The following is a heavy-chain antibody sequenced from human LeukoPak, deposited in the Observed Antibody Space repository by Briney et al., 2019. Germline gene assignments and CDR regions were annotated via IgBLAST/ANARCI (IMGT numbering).Heavy chain of an antibody. CDR1: GFRFNDYG. CDR2: IWSDGTNK. J-gene: IGHJ4*01. V-gene: IGHV3-33*01. D-gene: IGHD1-26*01. Sequence: GGSLRLSCATSGFRFNDYGMHWIRQAPGKGLEWVAVIWSDGTNKYYADSVKGRFVISRDNSNNTLHLQMNSLRAEDTAVYYCARGSIVGGTTGHQTGAFDTWGHGTLVTVSS. CDR3: ARGSIVGGTTGHQTGAFDT.